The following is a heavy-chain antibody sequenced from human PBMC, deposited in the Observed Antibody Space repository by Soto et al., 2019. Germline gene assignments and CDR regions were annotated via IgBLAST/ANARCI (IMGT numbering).Heavy chain of an antibody. J-gene: IGHJ3*02. V-gene: IGHV4-39*01. Sequence: PSETLSLTCTVSADSISSSIYYWGWIRHPPGKGLEWIGSIYYSGSTYYNPSLKSRVTISVDTSKNQFSLKLSSVTAADTAVYYCARQIVVVIPDAFDIWGQGTMVTVSS. CDR1: ADSISSSIYY. D-gene: IGHD3-22*01. CDR3: ARQIVVVIPDAFDI. CDR2: IYYSGST.